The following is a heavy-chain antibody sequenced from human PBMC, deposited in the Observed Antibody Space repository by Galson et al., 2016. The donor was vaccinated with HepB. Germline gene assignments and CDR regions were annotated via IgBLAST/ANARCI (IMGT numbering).Heavy chain of an antibody. J-gene: IGHJ3*02. CDR1: GXXXNXXXYY. CDR2: IYYSXXT. CDR3: XXHRXYGDSPAAFXI. Sequence: TLSXXXTVSGXXXNXXXYYXXXIRXXXGKGXEWXXTIYYSXXTYYXXXLRXRATISVDXSKNQFSLKLSSVTAADTAVYYXXXHRXYGDSPAAFXIWGQGXXVT. V-gene: IGHV4-39*01. D-gene: IGHD2-21*02.